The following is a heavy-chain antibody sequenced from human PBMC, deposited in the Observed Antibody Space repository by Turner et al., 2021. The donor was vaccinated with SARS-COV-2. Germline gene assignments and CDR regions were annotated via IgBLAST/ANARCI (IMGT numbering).Heavy chain of an antibody. J-gene: IGHJ4*02. CDR3: ARGFDY. Sequence: QVQLQESGPGLVKPSETLSLTCTVSGDSISSYYWSWIRQPPGKGLEWIGYIYYSGSTKYNPSLKSRVTISVDTSKNQLSLKLSSVTAADTAVYYFARGFDYWGQGTLVTVSS. CDR2: IYYSGST. CDR1: GDSISSYY. V-gene: IGHV4-59*01.